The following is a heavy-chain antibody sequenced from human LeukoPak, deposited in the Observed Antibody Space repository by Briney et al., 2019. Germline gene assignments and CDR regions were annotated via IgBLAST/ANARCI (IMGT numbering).Heavy chain of an antibody. CDR2: IWYDGSNK. CDR1: GFTFSSYG. Sequence: PGGSLRLSCAASGFTFSSYGMHWVRQAPGKGLEWVAVIWYDGSNKYYADSVKGRFTISRDNSKNTLYLQMNSLRAEDMAVYYCARDRSITMILGEKDYWGQGTLVTVSS. D-gene: IGHD3-22*01. CDR3: ARDRSITMILGEKDY. J-gene: IGHJ4*02. V-gene: IGHV3-33*01.